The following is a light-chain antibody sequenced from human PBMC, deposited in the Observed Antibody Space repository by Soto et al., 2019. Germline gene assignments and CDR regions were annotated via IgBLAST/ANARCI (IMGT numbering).Light chain of an antibody. CDR3: QQYGSSPWT. CDR1: QSVSSSY. V-gene: IGKV3-20*01. J-gene: IGKJ1*01. Sequence: EIVLTQSPGTLSLSPGERATLSCRASQSVSSSYLAWYQQKPGQAPRLLIYDASTRATGIPDRISGSGSGTDYTLTISRLEPEDFAVYYSQQYGSSPWTFGQGTRVEIK. CDR2: DAS.